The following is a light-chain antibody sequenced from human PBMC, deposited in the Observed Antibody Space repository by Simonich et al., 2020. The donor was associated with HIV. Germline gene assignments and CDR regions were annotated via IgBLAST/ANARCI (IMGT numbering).Light chain of an antibody. Sequence: QSALTQPPSASGSPGQSVTISCTGTSSDVGGYNYVSWYQQHPGKAPKHMIDEVSKRPSGVPDRFSGSKSGNTASLTVSGLQAEDEADYYCSSYAGSNDYVFGPGTKVTVL. CDR1: SSDVGGYNY. J-gene: IGLJ1*01. CDR2: EVS. V-gene: IGLV2-8*01. CDR3: SSYAGSNDYV.